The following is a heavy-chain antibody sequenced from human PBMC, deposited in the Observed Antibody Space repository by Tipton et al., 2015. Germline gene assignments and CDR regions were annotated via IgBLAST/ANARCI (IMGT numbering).Heavy chain of an antibody. CDR1: GFTFSIYA. CDR3: ARDPNSSGWYGNFQL. V-gene: IGHV3-30*07. J-gene: IGHJ1*01. D-gene: IGHD6-19*01. Sequence: SGFTFSIYAIHWVRQAPGKGLEWVTGISYDASNKYYADSVKGRFTISRDNSKNTLFLQMNSLRGEDTAVYYCARDPNSSGWYGNFQLWGQGPLVTVSS. CDR2: ISYDASNK.